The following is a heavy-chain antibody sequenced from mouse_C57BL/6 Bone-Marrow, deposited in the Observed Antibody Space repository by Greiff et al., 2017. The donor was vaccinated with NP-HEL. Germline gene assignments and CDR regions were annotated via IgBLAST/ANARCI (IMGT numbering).Heavy chain of an antibody. D-gene: IGHD2-4*01. V-gene: IGHV1-81*01. CDR1: GYTFTSYG. J-gene: IGHJ3*01. Sequence: QVQLQQSGAELARPGASVKLSCKASGYTFTSYGISWVKQRTGQGLEWIGEIYPRSGNTYYNEKFKGKATLTADKSSSTAYMELRSLTSEDSAVDVCAREGDDYDGAYWGQGTLVTVSA. CDR2: IYPRSGNT. CDR3: AREGDDYDGAY.